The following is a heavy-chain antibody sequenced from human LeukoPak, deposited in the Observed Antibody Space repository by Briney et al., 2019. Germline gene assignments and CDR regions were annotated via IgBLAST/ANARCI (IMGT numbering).Heavy chain of an antibody. J-gene: IGHJ4*02. D-gene: IGHD5-18*01. CDR3: ARDRSYGFFDY. CDR1: GGSFSGYY. Sequence: SETLSLTCAVYGGSFSGYYWSWIRQPPGKGLEWIGEINHSGSTNYHPSLKSRVTISVDTSKNQFSLKLSSVTAADTAVYYCARDRSYGFFDYWGQGTLVTVSS. V-gene: IGHV4-34*01. CDR2: INHSGST.